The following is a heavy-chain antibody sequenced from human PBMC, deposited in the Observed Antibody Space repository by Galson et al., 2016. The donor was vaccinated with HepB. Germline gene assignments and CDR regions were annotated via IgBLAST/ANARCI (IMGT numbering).Heavy chain of an antibody. CDR1: GGIFSNYP. V-gene: IGHV1-69*13. D-gene: IGHD2-15*01. J-gene: IGHJ5*02. CDR3: ARGTWLTLPTRQFDP. Sequence: SVKVSCKASGGIFSNYPIAWVRQAPGQGLEWMGGIIPILGTANYAQKFQDRVTITANGSTNTAYMELVSLRSEDTAVYYCARGTWLTLPTRQFDPWGQGTLFTVSS. CDR2: IIPILGTA.